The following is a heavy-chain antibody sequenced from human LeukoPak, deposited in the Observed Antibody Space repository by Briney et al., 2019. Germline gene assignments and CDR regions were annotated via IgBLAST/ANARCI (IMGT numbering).Heavy chain of an antibody. CDR1: GYTFSNYG. D-gene: IGHD6-13*01. J-gene: IGHJ6*02. CDR3: ARDFKQQVIQKYYYGLDV. CDR2: ISAYNGNT. V-gene: IGHV1-18*01. Sequence: ASVKVSCKASGYTFSNYGISWVRQAPGQGLEWLGWISAYNGNTHYAQKLQGRVTLTTDTSTSTAYMEVRSLRAEDTAVYYCARDFKQQVIQKYYYGLDVWGQGTTITVSS.